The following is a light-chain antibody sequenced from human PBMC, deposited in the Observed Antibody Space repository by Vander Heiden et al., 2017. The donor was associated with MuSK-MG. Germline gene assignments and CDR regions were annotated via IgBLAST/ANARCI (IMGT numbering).Light chain of an antibody. CDR3: ASHSLDTTLV. J-gene: IGLJ2*01. CDR1: HPDIGAHDY. V-gene: IGLV2-14*03. Sequence: QSALTQPASVSGSPGQSLTITCTGTHPDIGAHDYVSWYQQQPGSAPKLLIYEAFYRTSGIFGRFSGSKSVTTASLTISGLQPEDEATYYCASHSLDTTLVFGGGTEVTVL. CDR2: EAF.